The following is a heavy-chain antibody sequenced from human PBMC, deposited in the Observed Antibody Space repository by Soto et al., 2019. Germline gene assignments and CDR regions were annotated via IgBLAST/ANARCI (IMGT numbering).Heavy chain of an antibody. J-gene: IGHJ4*02. CDR2: ISGSVGST. CDR3: AKPSGLAAAGSAFDY. V-gene: IGHV3-23*01. Sequence: EVQLLQSGGGLVQPGGSLRLSCATSGFTFSSYDMSWVRQAPGKGLEWVSKISGSVGSTYYADSVKGRFTISRDNSKKTVYLQMNRLRAEDTAVYYCAKPSGLAAAGSAFDYWGQGTLVTACS. D-gene: IGHD6-13*01. CDR1: GFTFSSYD.